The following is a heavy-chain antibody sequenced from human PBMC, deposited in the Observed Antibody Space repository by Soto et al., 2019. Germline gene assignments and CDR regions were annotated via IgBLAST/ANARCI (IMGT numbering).Heavy chain of an antibody. Sequence: SETLSLTCTVSGGSISSYYWSWIRQPAGKGLEWIGRIYTSGSTNYNPSLKSRVTMSVDTSKNQFSLKLSSVTAADTAVYYWAREARDSSSRGYYYGMDVWGQGNTVNVSS. CDR1: GGSISSYY. CDR2: IYTSGST. D-gene: IGHD6-6*01. CDR3: AREARDSSSRGYYYGMDV. V-gene: IGHV4-4*07. J-gene: IGHJ6*02.